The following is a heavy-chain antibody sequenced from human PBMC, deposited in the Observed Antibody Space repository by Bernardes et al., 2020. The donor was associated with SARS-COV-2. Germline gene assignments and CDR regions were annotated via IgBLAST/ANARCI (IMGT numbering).Heavy chain of an antibody. CDR3: ASTPHGYSSSGVDP. V-gene: IGHV4-31*03. CDR1: GGSISSGGYY. D-gene: IGHD6-13*01. Sequence: SETLSLTCTVSGGSISSGGYYWSWIRQHPGKGLEWIGYIYYSGSTYYNPSLKSRVTISVDTSKNQFSLKLSSVTAADTAVYYCASTPHGYSSSGVDPWGQGTLVTVSS. CDR2: IYYSGST. J-gene: IGHJ5*02.